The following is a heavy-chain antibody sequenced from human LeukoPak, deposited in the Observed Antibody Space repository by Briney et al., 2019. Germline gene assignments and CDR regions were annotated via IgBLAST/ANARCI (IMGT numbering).Heavy chain of an antibody. CDR1: GVSFSGYY. Sequence: SETLSLTCAVYGVSFSGYYWSWIRQPPGKGLEWIGEINHSGSTNYNPSLKSRVTISVDTSKNQFSLKLSSVTAADTAVYYCARGRSIAAALYWFDPWGQGTLVTVSS. D-gene: IGHD6-13*01. V-gene: IGHV4-34*01. CDR3: ARGRSIAAALYWFDP. CDR2: INHSGST. J-gene: IGHJ5*02.